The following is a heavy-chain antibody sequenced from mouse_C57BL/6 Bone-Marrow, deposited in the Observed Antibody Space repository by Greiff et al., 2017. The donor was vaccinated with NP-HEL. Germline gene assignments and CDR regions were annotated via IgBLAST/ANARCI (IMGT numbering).Heavy chain of an antibody. CDR3: ARLVATGYYAMDY. J-gene: IGHJ4*01. CDR2: ISGGGGNT. D-gene: IGHD1-1*01. V-gene: IGHV5-9*01. CDR1: GFTFSSYT. Sequence: EVKLMESGGGLVKPGGSLKLSCAASGFTFSSYTMSWVRQTPEKRLEWVATISGGGGNTYYPDSVKGRFTISRDNAKNTLYLQMSSLRSEDTALYYCARLVATGYYAMDYWGQGTSVTVSS.